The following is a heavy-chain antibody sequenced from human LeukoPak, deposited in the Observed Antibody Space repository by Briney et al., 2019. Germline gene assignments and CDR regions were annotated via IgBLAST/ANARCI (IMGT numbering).Heavy chain of an antibody. CDR3: VGREFDP. J-gene: IGHJ5*02. Sequence: GASVKVSCKASGYTFTKFAMHWVRQATGQRLEWMGWINAGNDNKKYSQKFQDRVTITRDTSASTAYMELSSLRSEDTAVYYCVGREFDPWGQGTLVTVSS. CDR2: INAGNDNK. CDR1: GYTFTKFA. V-gene: IGHV1-3*01.